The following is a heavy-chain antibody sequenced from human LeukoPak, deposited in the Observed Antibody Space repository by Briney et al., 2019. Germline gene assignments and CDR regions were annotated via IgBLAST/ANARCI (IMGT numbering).Heavy chain of an antibody. J-gene: IGHJ5*02. Sequence: ASVKVSCKASGYTFTGYYMHWVRQAPGQGLEWMGWINPNSGGTNYAQKFQGRVTMTRDTSISTAYMELSRLRSDDTAVYYCARGRRITMVRGVTPFWFDPWGQETLVTVSS. V-gene: IGHV1-2*02. CDR2: INPNSGGT. CDR1: GYTFTGYY. D-gene: IGHD3-10*01. CDR3: ARGRRITMVRGVTPFWFDP.